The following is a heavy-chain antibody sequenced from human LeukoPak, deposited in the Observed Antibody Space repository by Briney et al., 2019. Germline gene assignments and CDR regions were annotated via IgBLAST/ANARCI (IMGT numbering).Heavy chain of an antibody. CDR1: GFSFTNAC. CDR3: NSLPYDSSTFFTDK. Sequence: GGSLRPSCVVSGFSFTNACMSWVRQAPGKGLEWIGRVKSKTEGGTTDYAAPVKGRFTISRDDSKNTLYLQMNSLKTEDTAVYYCNSLPYDSSTFFTDKWGQGTLVTVSS. CDR2: VKSKTEGGTT. J-gene: IGHJ4*02. V-gene: IGHV3-15*01. D-gene: IGHD3-22*01.